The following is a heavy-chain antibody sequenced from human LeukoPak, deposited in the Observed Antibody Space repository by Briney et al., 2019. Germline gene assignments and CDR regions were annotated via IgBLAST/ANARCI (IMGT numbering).Heavy chain of an antibody. CDR2: INTYNGNT. V-gene: IGHV1-18*01. J-gene: IGHJ4*02. CDR3: ATNYYDSSGYYSIDS. Sequence: ASVKVSCKASGYTFTRYGISWVRQSPGQGLEWMGWINTYNGNTDYAQKLQGRVTMTTDTSTSTAYMELRSLRSDDTALYYCATNYYDSSGYYSIDSWGQGTLVTVSS. D-gene: IGHD3-22*01. CDR1: GYTFTRYG.